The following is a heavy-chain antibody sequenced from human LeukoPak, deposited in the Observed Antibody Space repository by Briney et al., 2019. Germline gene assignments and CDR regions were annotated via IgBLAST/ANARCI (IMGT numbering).Heavy chain of an antibody. CDR1: GGSFSGYY. Sequence: SETLSLTCAVYGGSFSGYYWSWIRQPPGKGLEWIGEINHSGSTNYNPSLKSRVTISVDTSKNQFSLKLRSVTAADTAVYYCARGLYYKNYWGQGTLVTVSS. CDR2: INHSGST. J-gene: IGHJ4*02. CDR3: ARGLYYKNY. D-gene: IGHD3-22*01. V-gene: IGHV4-34*01.